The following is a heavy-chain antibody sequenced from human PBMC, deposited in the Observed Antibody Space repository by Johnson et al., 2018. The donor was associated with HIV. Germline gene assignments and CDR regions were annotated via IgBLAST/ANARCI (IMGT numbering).Heavy chain of an antibody. CDR2: IFSVGDV. D-gene: IGHD3-10*02. Sequence: VQLVESGGGLVQPGGSLRLSCAASGITVGTNYMSWVRQAPGTGLEWVSVIFSVGDVYYADSVTGRFTISRDDSKNMGYLQMNSLRPEDTAVYYGARYGRDLGSRGAFGVSCQGTVVTDSS. V-gene: IGHV3-66*02. J-gene: IGHJ3*01. CDR3: ARYGRDLGSRGAFGV. CDR1: GITVGTNY.